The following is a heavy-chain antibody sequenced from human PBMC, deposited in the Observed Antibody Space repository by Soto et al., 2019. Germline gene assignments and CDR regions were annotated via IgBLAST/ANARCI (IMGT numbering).Heavy chain of an antibody. Sequence: QVQLQEWGPGLVKPSETLSLTCTVSGGSITTYYWSWIRQPAGKGLEWIGRIYSGGSTNYNPPLRSRVTVSVDLSKNQSSLELSSVPAADTAVYYCARGPGGFGAFSLDYWGQGTLVTVPS. J-gene: IGHJ4*02. CDR3: ARGPGGFGAFSLDY. CDR1: GGSITTYY. D-gene: IGHD3-10*01. CDR2: IYSGGST. V-gene: IGHV4-4*07.